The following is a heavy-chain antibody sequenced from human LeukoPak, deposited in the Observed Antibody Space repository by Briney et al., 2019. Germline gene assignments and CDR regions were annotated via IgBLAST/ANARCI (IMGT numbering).Heavy chain of an antibody. Sequence: SETLSLTCAVYGGSFSGYYWSWIRQPPGKGLEWIGEINHSGSTNYNPSLKSRVTMSVDTSKNQFSLKLSSVTAADTAVYYCSGDNVAFDIWSQGTMVTVSS. CDR2: INHSGST. J-gene: IGHJ3*02. CDR1: GGSFSGYY. CDR3: SGDNVAFDI. D-gene: IGHD2-15*01. V-gene: IGHV4-34*03.